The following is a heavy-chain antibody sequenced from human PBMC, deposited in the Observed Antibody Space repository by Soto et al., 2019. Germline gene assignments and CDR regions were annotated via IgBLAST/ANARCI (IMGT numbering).Heavy chain of an antibody. CDR3: ARDFNYAAFDI. CDR2: IIPIFGTA. CDR1: GGTFSSYA. Sequence: AASVKVSCKASGGTFSSYAISWVRQAPGQGLEWMGGIIPIFGTANYAQKFQGRVTITADKSTSTAYMELSSLRSEDTAVYYCARDFNYAAFDIWGQGTMVTVSS. V-gene: IGHV1-69*06. J-gene: IGHJ3*02. D-gene: IGHD2-2*01.